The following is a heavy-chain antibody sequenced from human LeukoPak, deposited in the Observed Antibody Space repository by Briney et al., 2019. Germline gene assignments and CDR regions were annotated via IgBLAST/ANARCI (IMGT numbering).Heavy chain of an antibody. CDR1: GGSISSSSYY. Sequence: KPSETLSLTCTVSGGSISSSSYYWGWIRQPPGKGLEWIGSIYYSGSTYYNPSLKSRVTISVDTSKDQFSLKLSSVTAADTAVYYCARAGPYDSSGYYRTNWFDPWGQGTLVTVSS. CDR3: ARAGPYDSSGYYRTNWFDP. CDR2: IYYSGST. V-gene: IGHV4-39*01. J-gene: IGHJ5*02. D-gene: IGHD3-22*01.